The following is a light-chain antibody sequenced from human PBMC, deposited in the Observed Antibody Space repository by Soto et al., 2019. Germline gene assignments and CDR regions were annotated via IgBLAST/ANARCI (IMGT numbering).Light chain of an antibody. J-gene: IGKJ5*01. CDR1: QSVSSNY. Sequence: EIVLTQSPGTLSLSPGERATLSCRASQSVSSNYLAWYQQKPGQAPRLLIYGASSRATGIPDRFSGSGSGTYFILTISRLEPEDFSVYYCQQYGSSRTFGQGTRLEIK. CDR3: QQYGSSRT. CDR2: GAS. V-gene: IGKV3-20*01.